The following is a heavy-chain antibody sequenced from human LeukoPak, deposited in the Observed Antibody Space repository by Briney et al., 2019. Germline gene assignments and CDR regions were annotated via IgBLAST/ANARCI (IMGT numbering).Heavy chain of an antibody. Sequence: GGSLRLSCAASGFTFSSYAMGWVRQAPGKGLEWVSVIYSGGSTYYADSVKGRFTISRDNSKNTLYLQMNSLRAEDTAVYYCARIASSGYVGYWGQGTLVTVSS. CDR2: IYSGGST. J-gene: IGHJ4*02. D-gene: IGHD5-12*01. V-gene: IGHV3-66*01. CDR1: GFTFSSYA. CDR3: ARIASSGYVGY.